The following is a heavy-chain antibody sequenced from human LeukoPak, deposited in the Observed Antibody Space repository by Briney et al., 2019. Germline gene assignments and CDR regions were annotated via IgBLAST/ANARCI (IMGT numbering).Heavy chain of an antibody. V-gene: IGHV3-23*01. J-gene: IGHJ3*02. Sequence: PGGSLRLSCAASGFTFSSYAMSWVRQAPGKGLEWVSDISGSGGSTYYADSVKGRFTISRDNSKNTLYLQMNSLRAEDTAVYYCAKGSKSGWYFLDAFDIWGQGTMVTVSS. CDR1: GFTFSSYA. CDR3: AKGSKSGWYFLDAFDI. D-gene: IGHD6-19*01. CDR2: ISGSGGST.